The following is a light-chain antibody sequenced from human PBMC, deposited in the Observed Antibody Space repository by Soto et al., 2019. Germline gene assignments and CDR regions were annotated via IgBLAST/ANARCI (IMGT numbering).Light chain of an antibody. CDR2: GES. J-gene: IGKJ1*01. V-gene: IGKV3-20*01. Sequence: VLTQSPGTLSVSPGERATLSCRASRSVSGNYLAWYQQKLGRPPRLLIYGESSRASGVPDRFTDSGSGTNFTLTIDRLEPEDFAVYYCQQCDGTSWTFGQGTKVDLK. CDR3: QQCDGTSWT. CDR1: RSVSGNY.